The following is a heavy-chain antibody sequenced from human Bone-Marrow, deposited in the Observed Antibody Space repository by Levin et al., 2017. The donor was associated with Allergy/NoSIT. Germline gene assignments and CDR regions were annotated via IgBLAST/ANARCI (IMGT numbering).Heavy chain of an antibody. D-gene: IGHD3-10*01. J-gene: IGHJ4*02. Sequence: GGSLRLSCEASGFTFSDYWMSWVRQPSGKGLEWVARINKGRNEISYVDSVKGRFTISRDDGKKSLYLQMNSLRVEDTAVYYCVRGGGYYGSRWGQGALVTVSS. V-gene: IGHV3-7*05. CDR3: VRGGGYYGSR. CDR2: INKGRNEI. CDR1: GFTFSDYW.